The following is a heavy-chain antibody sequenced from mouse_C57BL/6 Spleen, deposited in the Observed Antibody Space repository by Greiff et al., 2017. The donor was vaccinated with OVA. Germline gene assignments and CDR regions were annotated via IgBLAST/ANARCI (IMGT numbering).Heavy chain of an antibody. CDR3: ARLGYGFAY. Sequence: QVQLQQPGAELVRPGSSVKLSCKASGYTFTSYWMDWVKQRPGQGLAWIGNIYPSDSETHYNQKFKDKATLTVDKSSSTAYMQLSSLPSEDSAVYYCARLGYGFAYWGQGTLVTVSA. CDR2: IYPSDSET. D-gene: IGHD3-2*02. CDR1: GYTFTSYW. J-gene: IGHJ3*01. V-gene: IGHV1-61*01.